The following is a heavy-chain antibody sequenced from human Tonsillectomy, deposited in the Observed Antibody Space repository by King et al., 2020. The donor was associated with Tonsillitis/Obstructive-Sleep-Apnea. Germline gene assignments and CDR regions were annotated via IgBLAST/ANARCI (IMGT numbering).Heavy chain of an antibody. CDR3: AKDRGGSYYNAFDI. V-gene: IGHV3-30*18. J-gene: IGHJ3*02. CDR1: GFTFSSYG. Sequence: VQLVESGGGVVQPGRSLRLSCAASGFTFSSYGMHWVRQAPGKGLEWVAVISFDGSNKNNAASVKGRFTISRDNSKNTVYLQMNSLSAEDTALYYCAKDRGGSYYNAFDIWCQGTMVTVSS. D-gene: IGHD1-26*01. CDR2: ISFDGSNK.